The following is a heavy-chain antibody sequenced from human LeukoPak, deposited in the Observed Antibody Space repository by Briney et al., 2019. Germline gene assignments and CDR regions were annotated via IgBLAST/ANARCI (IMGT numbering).Heavy chain of an antibody. CDR1: GGSFSGYY. CDR3: ARKPYYGSGSFDY. J-gene: IGHJ4*02. Sequence: SETLSLTCAVYGGSFSGYYWSWIRQPPGKGLEWIGEINHSGSTNYNPSLKSRVTISVDTSKNQFSLKLSSVTAADTAVYYCARKPYYGSGSFDYWGQGTLVTVSS. CDR2: INHSGST. V-gene: IGHV4-34*01. D-gene: IGHD3-10*01.